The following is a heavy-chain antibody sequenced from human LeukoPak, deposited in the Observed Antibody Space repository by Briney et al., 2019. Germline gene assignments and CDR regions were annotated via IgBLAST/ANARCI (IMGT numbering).Heavy chain of an antibody. CDR1: EYTFPSYD. V-gene: IGHV1-8*01. J-gene: IGHJ5*02. D-gene: IGHD3-3*01. Sequence: ASVKVSCKASEYTFPSYDTTGVGQATGQGLEWMGWMNPNSGNTGYAQKFQGRVTMTRNTSISTAYMELSSLRSEDTAVYYCARGIYESWGQGTLVTVSS. CDR3: ARGIYES. CDR2: MNPNSGNT.